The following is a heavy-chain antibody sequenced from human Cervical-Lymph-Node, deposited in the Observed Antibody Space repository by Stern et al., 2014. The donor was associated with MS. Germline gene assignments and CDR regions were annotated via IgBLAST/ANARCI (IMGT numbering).Heavy chain of an antibody. CDR3: ARSPWSGYIQDV. J-gene: IGHJ6*02. CDR1: GFSFSNYW. V-gene: IGHV3-74*01. D-gene: IGHD5-18*01. CDR2: INSDATTT. Sequence: VQLGQSGGGLVQPGGSLRLSCVASGFSFSNYWMHWVRQTPGKGLMWVSRINSDATTTAYADSVKGRFTISRDDAKNTVYLQMNSLRAEDTAVYYCARSPWSGYIQDVWGQGTTVTVSS.